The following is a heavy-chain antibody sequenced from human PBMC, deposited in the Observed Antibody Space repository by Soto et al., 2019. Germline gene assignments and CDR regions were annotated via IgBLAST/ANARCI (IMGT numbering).Heavy chain of an antibody. CDR3: ASVHRGATFYYYMDV. CDR2: ISSSGSTI. D-gene: IGHD3-10*01. CDR1: GFTFSDYY. Sequence: PGGSLRLSCAASGFTFSDYYMSWIRQAPGKGLEWVSYISSSGSTIYYADSVKGRFSISRDNAKNSLYLQINSLRAEDTAVYYYASVHRGATFYYYMDVWGKGTTVTVSS. V-gene: IGHV3-11*01. J-gene: IGHJ6*03.